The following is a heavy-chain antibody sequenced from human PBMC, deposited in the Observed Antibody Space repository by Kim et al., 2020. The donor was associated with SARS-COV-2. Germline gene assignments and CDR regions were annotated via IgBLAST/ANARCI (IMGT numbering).Heavy chain of an antibody. CDR2: ISYDGSNK. CDR1: GFTFSSYG. V-gene: IGHV3-33*05. CDR3: GGEMDGDSSSWDFDY. Sequence: GGSLRLSCAASGFTFSSYGMHWVRQAPGKGLEWVAVISYDGSNKYYADSVKGRFTISRDNSKNTLYLQMNSLRAEDTAVYYCGGEMDGDSSSWDFDYWG. J-gene: IGHJ4*01. D-gene: IGHD6-13*01.